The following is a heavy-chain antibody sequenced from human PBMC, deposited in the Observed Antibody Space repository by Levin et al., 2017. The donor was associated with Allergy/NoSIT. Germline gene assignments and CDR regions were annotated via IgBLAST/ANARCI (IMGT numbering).Heavy chain of an antibody. CDR3: AKGSGGWLYYYDH. CDR2: ISGTGGNT. CDR1: GFTFSSFS. Sequence: GGFLRLSCVASGFTFSSFSMVWVRQAPGKGLECAAAISGTGGNTYYADSLKGRFTISRDNSNNMLYLQMNSLGAEDTAVYFCAKGSGGWLYYYDHWGQGTLVTVSS. J-gene: IGHJ4*02. V-gene: IGHV3-23*01. D-gene: IGHD6-19*01.